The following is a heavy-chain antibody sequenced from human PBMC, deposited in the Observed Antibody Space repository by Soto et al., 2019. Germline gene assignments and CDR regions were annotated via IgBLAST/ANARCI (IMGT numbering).Heavy chain of an antibody. Sequence: ASVKVSCKASGYTFTSYGISWVRQAPGQGLEWMGWISAYNGNTNYAQKLQGRVTMTTDTSTSTAYMELRSLRSDDTAVYYCARDSHSSSWYYYGMDVWGQGTTVTVSS. CDR1: GYTFTSYG. V-gene: IGHV1-18*01. CDR2: ISAYNGNT. D-gene: IGHD6-13*01. CDR3: ARDSHSSSWYYYGMDV. J-gene: IGHJ6*02.